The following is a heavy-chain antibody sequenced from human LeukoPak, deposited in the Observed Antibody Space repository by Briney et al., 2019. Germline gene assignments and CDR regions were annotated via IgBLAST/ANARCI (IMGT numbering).Heavy chain of an antibody. J-gene: IGHJ3*02. Sequence: GGSLRLSCAASGVMFPSYWMTWVRQAPGKGLEWVANIKQDGSEKYYVDSVKGRFTISRDNAKNSLYLQMNSLRDEDTAVYYCARDHVAVAVDAFDMWGQGTMVTVSS. V-gene: IGHV3-7*01. D-gene: IGHD6-19*01. CDR2: IKQDGSEK. CDR3: ARDHVAVAVDAFDM. CDR1: GVMFPSYW.